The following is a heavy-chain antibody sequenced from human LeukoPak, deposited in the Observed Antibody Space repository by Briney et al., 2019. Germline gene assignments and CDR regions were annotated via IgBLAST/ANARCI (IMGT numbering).Heavy chain of an antibody. CDR2: ISSTSSYI. V-gene: IGHV3-21*01. CDR1: GFTLSTYS. Sequence: GGSLRLSCAPSGFTLSTYSIHWVRQTPGKGLEWVSSISSTSSYIYYADSVKGRFTISRDNAKNTVYLQMKSLRAEDTAVYYCARDWAGSSYDYWGQGTLVTVST. D-gene: IGHD3-10*01. CDR3: ARDWAGSSYDY. J-gene: IGHJ4*02.